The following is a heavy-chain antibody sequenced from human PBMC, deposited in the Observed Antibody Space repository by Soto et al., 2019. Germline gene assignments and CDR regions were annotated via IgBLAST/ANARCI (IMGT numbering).Heavy chain of an antibody. D-gene: IGHD5-12*01. V-gene: IGHV3-74*01. Sequence: PGGSLRLSCAASGFGFSSYWMHWVRQAPGKGLVWVSRTNNDGSATTYADSVRGRFTSFRDNAKNTLFLQMTSLGVEDTAVYYCAREMATISLGAFDIGGEGTMVTVS. CDR2: TNNDGSAT. J-gene: IGHJ3*02. CDR3: AREMATISLGAFDI. CDR1: GFGFSSYW.